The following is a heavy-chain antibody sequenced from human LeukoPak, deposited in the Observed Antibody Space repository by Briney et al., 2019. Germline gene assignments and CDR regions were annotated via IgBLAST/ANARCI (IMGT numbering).Heavy chain of an antibody. CDR2: INSDGSST. CDR1: GFTFSSYW. CDR3: APLDFEYSGYDSLKY. J-gene: IGHJ4*02. Sequence: GGSLRLSCAASGFTFSSYWMHWVRQAPGKGLVWVSRINSDGSSTSYADSVKGRFTISRDNAKNTLYLQMNSLRAEDTAVYSCAPLDFEYSGYDSLKYWGQGTLVTVSS. V-gene: IGHV3-74*01. D-gene: IGHD5-12*01.